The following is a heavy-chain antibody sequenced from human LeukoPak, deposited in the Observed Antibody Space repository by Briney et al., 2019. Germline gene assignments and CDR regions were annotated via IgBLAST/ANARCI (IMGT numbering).Heavy chain of an antibody. CDR3: ARYSYDSSGYYFDAFDI. Sequence: PSETLSLTCTVSGGSINSYYWSWIRQPAGKGLEWIGRIYNSGRTNYNPSLKSRVTMSVDTSKNQFSLKLSSVTAADTAVYYCARYSYDSSGYYFDAFDIWGQGQWSPSLQ. D-gene: IGHD3-22*01. J-gene: IGHJ3*02. CDR2: IYNSGRT. CDR1: GGSINSYY. V-gene: IGHV4-4*07.